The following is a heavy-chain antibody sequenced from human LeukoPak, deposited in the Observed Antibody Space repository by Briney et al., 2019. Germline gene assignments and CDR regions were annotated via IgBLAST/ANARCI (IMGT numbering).Heavy chain of an antibody. Sequence: SEALSLTCTVSGGSISGYYWSWIRQPPGKRLEWIGYIYDTGATNYNPSLKSRFTISIDTSKNQFSLNLSSVTAADTAVYYCARLPLIATTRGGFDPWGQGTLVTVSS. D-gene: IGHD1/OR15-1a*01. J-gene: IGHJ5*02. CDR1: GGSISGYY. CDR2: IYDTGAT. CDR3: ARLPLIATTRGGFDP. V-gene: IGHV4-59*08.